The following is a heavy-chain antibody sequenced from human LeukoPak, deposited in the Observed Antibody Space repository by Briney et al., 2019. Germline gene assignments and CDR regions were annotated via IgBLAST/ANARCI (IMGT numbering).Heavy chain of an antibody. J-gene: IGHJ4*02. V-gene: IGHV4-34*01. CDR3: ARGRARGLLGSGCFISDY. D-gene: IGHD6-19*01. CDR2: INHSGST. CDR1: GGSFSGYY. Sequence: SETLSLTCAVDGGSFSGYYWSWIRQPPGKGLEWIGEINHSGSTNYNPSLKSRVTISVDTSKNQFSLKLSSVTAADTAVYYCARGRARGLLGSGCFISDYCGQGTLVTVSS.